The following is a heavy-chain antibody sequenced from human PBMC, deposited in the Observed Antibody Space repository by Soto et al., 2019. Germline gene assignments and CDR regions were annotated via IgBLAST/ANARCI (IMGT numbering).Heavy chain of an antibody. J-gene: IGHJ3*02. D-gene: IGHD1-26*01. Sequence: EVQLLESGGGLVQPGGSLRLSCAASGFAFSSYAMTWVRQAPGKGLEWVSAVSDGGGATVYADSVKGRFTISRDNSKDTLFLQMNSLRADDTAVYYCARMWEPQHEASDIWGQGTMVTVSS. V-gene: IGHV3-23*01. CDR2: VSDGGGAT. CDR1: GFAFSSYA. CDR3: ARMWEPQHEASDI.